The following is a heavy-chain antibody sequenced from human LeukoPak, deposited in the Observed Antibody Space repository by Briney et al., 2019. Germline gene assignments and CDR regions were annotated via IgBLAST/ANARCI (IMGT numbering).Heavy chain of an antibody. D-gene: IGHD3-3*01. Sequence: GASVKVSCKASGGTFSSYAISWVRQAPGQGLEWVGGIIPIFGTANYAQKFQGRVTITADESTSTAYMELSSLRSEDTAVYYCATGGVAPHDAFDIWGQGTMVTVSS. CDR3: ATGGVAPHDAFDI. CDR2: IIPIFGTA. V-gene: IGHV1-69*13. CDR1: GGTFSSYA. J-gene: IGHJ3*02.